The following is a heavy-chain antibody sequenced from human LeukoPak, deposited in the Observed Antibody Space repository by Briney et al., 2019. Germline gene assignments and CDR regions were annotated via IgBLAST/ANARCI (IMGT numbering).Heavy chain of an antibody. Sequence: GGSLRLSCAASGLVFGKYAMAWVRQAPGKGLECVSIISDDSSFTYYLDSVKGRSTIFRDNSKNTLYLHMNSLKAEDTAVYYCXKGXXXXPGXDSFDYWGQGTLVTVSS. D-gene: IGHD5-12*01. CDR2: ISDDSSFT. CDR1: GLVFGKYA. J-gene: IGHJ4*02. V-gene: IGHV3-23*01. CDR3: XKGXXXXPGXDSFDY.